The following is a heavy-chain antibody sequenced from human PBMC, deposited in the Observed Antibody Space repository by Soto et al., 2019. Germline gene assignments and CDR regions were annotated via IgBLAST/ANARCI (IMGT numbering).Heavy chain of an antibody. Sequence: SETLSLTCTVSGGSISSSSYYWGWIRQPPGKGLEWIGSIYYSGSTYYNPSLKSRVTISVDTPKNQFSLKLSSVTAADTAVYYCARPGSSSWYWFDPWGQGTLVTVSS. D-gene: IGHD6-13*01. CDR1: GGSISSSSYY. CDR2: IYYSGST. V-gene: IGHV4-39*01. J-gene: IGHJ5*02. CDR3: ARPGSSSWYWFDP.